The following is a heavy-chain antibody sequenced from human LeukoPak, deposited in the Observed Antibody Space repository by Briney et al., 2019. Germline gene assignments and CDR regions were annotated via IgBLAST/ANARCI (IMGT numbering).Heavy chain of an antibody. J-gene: IGHJ4*02. Sequence: SETLSLSCAVSGPSTTSVYYWAWIRQPPGKGLEWVGSLFQSGNTYYKPSLKSRVSLSMDTSKNHFSLRLTSVTAADTAIYYCASGNYGDYFDHWGQGTLVTVSP. CDR2: LFQSGNT. V-gene: IGHV4-38-2*01. D-gene: IGHD4-17*01. CDR1: GPSTTSVYY. CDR3: ASGNYGDYFDH.